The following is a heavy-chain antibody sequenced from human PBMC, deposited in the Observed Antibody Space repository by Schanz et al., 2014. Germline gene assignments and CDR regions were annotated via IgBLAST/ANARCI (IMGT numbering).Heavy chain of an antibody. J-gene: IGHJ3*01. D-gene: IGHD2-2*01. Sequence: QVQLVESGGGVVQPGGSLRLSCAASGFTFSFSGMQWVRQAPGKGLEWVAFIRSDGSNENYADSVRGRFTISRDNSKNTLYLQMNSLRTEDTAVYYCARGSCTASGCYDAFDLWGQGTLVTVSS. CDR1: GFTFSFSG. CDR2: IRSDGSNE. CDR3: ARGSCTASGCYDAFDL. V-gene: IGHV3-30*02.